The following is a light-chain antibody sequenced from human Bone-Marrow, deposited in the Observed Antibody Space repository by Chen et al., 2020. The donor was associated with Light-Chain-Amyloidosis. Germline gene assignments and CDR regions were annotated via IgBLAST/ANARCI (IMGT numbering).Light chain of an antibody. CDR3: QQYYSTSLVA. CDR2: WAS. J-gene: IGKJ1*01. Sequence: DIVMTQSPDSLAVSLGERATIKCKSSQSVLYSSNNKNYLAWYQQKPGQPPKLLIYWASTRESGVPDRFSGSGSGTDFTLTISSLQAEDVAVYYCQQYYSTSLVAFGQGTKVEIK. CDR1: QSVLYSSNNKNY. V-gene: IGKV4-1*01.